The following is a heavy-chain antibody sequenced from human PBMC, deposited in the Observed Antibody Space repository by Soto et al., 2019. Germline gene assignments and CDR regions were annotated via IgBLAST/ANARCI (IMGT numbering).Heavy chain of an antibody. V-gene: IGHV3-33*01. CDR2: IWFGGNKQ. J-gene: IGHJ4*02. CDR1: GFTFGNYG. Sequence: GGSLRLSCAASGFTFGNYGMHGVRQAPGKGLEWVAVIWFGGNKQHDADSVKGRFTISRDNSKNTLDVQMTSLRAEDTAVYYCASGRQSRFDYWGQGTLVTVSS. CDR3: ASGRQSRFDY.